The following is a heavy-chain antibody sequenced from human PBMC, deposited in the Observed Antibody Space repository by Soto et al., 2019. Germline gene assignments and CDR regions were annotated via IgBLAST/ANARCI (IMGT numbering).Heavy chain of an antibody. CDR3: ASHKSIDFWSGYYTADYYYYMDV. Sequence: GGSLRLSCAASGFTFSSYAMSWVRQAPGKGLEWVSAISGSGGSTYYADSVKGRFSIARGNSKNTLYLQMNSLRAEDTAVYYSASHKSIDFWSGYYTADYYYYMDVWGKGTTVTVSS. CDR1: GFTFSSYA. D-gene: IGHD3-3*01. CDR2: ISGSGGST. V-gene: IGHV3-23*01. J-gene: IGHJ6*03.